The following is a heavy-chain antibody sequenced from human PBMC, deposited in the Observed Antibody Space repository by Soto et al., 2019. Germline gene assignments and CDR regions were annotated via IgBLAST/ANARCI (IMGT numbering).Heavy chain of an antibody. CDR1: GYTFTGYY. J-gene: IGHJ6*02. V-gene: IGHV1-2*02. Sequence: ASVKVSCKASGYTFTGYYMHWVRQAPGQGLEWMGWINPNSGGTNYAQKFQGRVTMTRDTSISTAYMELSRLRSDDTAVYYCARQRVEIYYYYGMDVWGQGTTVTVSS. CDR2: INPNSGGT. CDR3: ARQRVEIYYYYGMDV. D-gene: IGHD1-1*01.